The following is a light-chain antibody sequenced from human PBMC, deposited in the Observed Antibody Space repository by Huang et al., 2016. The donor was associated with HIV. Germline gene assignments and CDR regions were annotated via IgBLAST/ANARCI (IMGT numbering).Light chain of an antibody. Sequence: DIVMTQSPDSLAVSLGERATINLKSTQNILYSSNSNTYLDWYQQELGKPPKLVISWAATRETGVPVRFSGSGSGTDFTLTISSLQAEDVAVYYCQQYFSIPYTFGQGTKLEI. V-gene: IGKV4-1*01. CDR1: QNILYSSNSNTY. J-gene: IGKJ2*01. CDR3: QQYFSIPYT. CDR2: WAA.